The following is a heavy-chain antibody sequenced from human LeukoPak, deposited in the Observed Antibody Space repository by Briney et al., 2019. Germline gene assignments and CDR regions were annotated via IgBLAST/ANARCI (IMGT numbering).Heavy chain of an antibody. CDR3: ARDFYGYNWINFCDY. J-gene: IGHJ4*02. D-gene: IGHD5-24*01. CDR1: GFTFSSYG. Sequence: GGSLRLSCAASGFTFSSYGMHWVRQAPGKGLEWVAFIRYDGSNKYYADSVKGRFTISRDNAKNSLYLQMNSLGAEDTAVYYCARDFYGYNWINFCDYWGQGTLVTVSS. CDR2: IRYDGSNK. V-gene: IGHV3-30*02.